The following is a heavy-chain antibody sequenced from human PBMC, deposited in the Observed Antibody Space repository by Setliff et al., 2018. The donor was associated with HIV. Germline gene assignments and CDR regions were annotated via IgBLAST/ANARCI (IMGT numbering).Heavy chain of an antibody. Sequence: GVLRLSCAASGFTISGYWMHWVRQAPGKGLVWVSRINSDGSSTTYADSVKGRFTISRDNAKNTLYLQMNSLRAEDTAVYYCARGGSNSWSPFDYWGQGTLVTVSS. D-gene: IGHD6-13*01. V-gene: IGHV3-74*01. CDR1: GFTISGYW. CDR3: ARGGSNSWSPFDY. CDR2: INSDGSST. J-gene: IGHJ4*02.